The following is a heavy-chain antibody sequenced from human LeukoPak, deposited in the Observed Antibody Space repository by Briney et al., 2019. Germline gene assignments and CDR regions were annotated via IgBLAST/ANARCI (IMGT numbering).Heavy chain of an antibody. CDR2: ISAYNGNT. V-gene: IGHV1-18*01. J-gene: IGHJ6*03. D-gene: IGHD1-26*01. CDR1: AYTFTSYG. CDR3: ARDRGSIVGAHHYYYYMDV. Sequence: ASVKVSCKASAYTFTSYGISWVRQAPGQGLEWMGWISAYNGNTNYAQKLQGRVTMTTDASTSTAYMELRSLRSDDTAVYYCARDRGSIVGAHHYYYYMDVWGKGTTVTVSS.